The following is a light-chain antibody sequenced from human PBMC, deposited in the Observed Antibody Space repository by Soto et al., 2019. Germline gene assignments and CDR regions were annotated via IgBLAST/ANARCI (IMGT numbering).Light chain of an antibody. V-gene: IGLV2-14*01. CDR1: SSDVGGYNY. Sequence: QSALTQPASVSGSPRQSITISCTGISSDVGGYNYVSWYQQHPGKAPKFMIYDVSNRPSGVSNRFSGSKSGNTASLTISGLQAEDEADYYCSSYTSSSTYVFGTGTKVTVL. J-gene: IGLJ1*01. CDR2: DVS. CDR3: SSYTSSSTYV.